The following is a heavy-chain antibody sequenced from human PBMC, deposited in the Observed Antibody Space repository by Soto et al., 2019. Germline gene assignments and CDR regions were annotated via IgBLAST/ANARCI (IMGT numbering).Heavy chain of an antibody. V-gene: IGHV3-64D*06. J-gene: IGHJ4*02. CDR1: RVTFRTYA. CDR3: VKGGITMVRGVLLAY. D-gene: IGHD3-10*01. CDR2: ISNNGGST. Sequence: PGGSLRLSCSASRVTFRTYAMHWVRQAPWKGLEYVSAISNNGGSTYYADSVKGRFTISRDNSKNTLYLQMRSLRTADTAIYYCVKGGITMVRGVLLAYWGQGTPVTVSS.